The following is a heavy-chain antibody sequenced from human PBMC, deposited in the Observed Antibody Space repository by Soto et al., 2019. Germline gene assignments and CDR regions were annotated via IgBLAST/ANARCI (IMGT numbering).Heavy chain of an antibody. CDR1: GYTFTSHG. J-gene: IGHJ6*02. CDR2: ISAYSANT. Sequence: QVHLVQSGPEVKKPGASVKVSCKASGYTFTSHGISWVRQAPGQGLEWMGWISAYSANTDYAQNYEGRVTLTTDTSTSTAYMELRSLRSDDTAVYYCARSSARGTYGPDDHGMDVWGQGTTVTVSS. D-gene: IGHD3-10*01. CDR3: ARSSARGTYGPDDHGMDV. V-gene: IGHV1-18*04.